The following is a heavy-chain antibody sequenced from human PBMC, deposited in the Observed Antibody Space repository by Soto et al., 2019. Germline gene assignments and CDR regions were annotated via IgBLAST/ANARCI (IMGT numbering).Heavy chain of an antibody. Sequence: GGSLRLSCAASGFTFSSYAMHWVRQAPGKGLEWVAVISYDGSNKYYADSVKGRFTISRDNSKNTLYLQMNSLRAEDTAVYYCARGGRYYDSSGYYYGGDYFDYWGQGTLVTVSS. CDR2: ISYDGSNK. CDR3: ARGGRYYDSSGYYYGGDYFDY. D-gene: IGHD3-22*01. J-gene: IGHJ4*02. CDR1: GFTFSSYA. V-gene: IGHV3-30-3*01.